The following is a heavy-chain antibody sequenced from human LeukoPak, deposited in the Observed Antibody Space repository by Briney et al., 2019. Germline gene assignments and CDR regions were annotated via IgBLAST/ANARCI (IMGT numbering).Heavy chain of an antibody. CDR3: ARATQKPYYDFWSGYHDSWFDP. D-gene: IGHD3-3*01. J-gene: IGHJ5*02. V-gene: IGHV1-18*01. CDR2: ISAYNGNT. CDR1: GYTFTSYG. Sequence: GASVKVSCKASGYTFTSYGISWVRQAPGQGLEWMGWISAYNGNTNYAQKLQGRVTMTTDTSTSTAYMELRSLRSDDTAVYYCARATQKPYYDFWSGYHDSWFDPWGQGTLVTVSS.